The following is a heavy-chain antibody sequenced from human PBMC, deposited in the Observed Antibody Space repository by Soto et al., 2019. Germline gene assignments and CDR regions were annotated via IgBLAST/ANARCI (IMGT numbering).Heavy chain of an antibody. V-gene: IGHV4-30-4*01. Sequence: SETMSLTCTVSGGSISSGDYYWSWIRQPPGKGLEWIGYIYYSGSTYYNPSLKSRVTISVDTSKNQFSLKLSSVTAADTAVYYCARPTGGSVSYYYYGMDVWGQGTTVTVSS. CDR1: GGSISSGDYY. D-gene: IGHD1-26*01. CDR2: IYYSGST. J-gene: IGHJ6*02. CDR3: ARPTGGSVSYYYYGMDV.